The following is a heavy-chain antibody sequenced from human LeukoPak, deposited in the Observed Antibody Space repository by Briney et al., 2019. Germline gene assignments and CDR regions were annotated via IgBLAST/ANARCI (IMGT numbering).Heavy chain of an antibody. V-gene: IGHV3-74*01. CDR3: ARFYCSSTSCLEDY. D-gene: IGHD2-2*01. CDR2: INSDGSST. CDR1: GFAFRSYW. J-gene: IGHJ4*02. Sequence: GGSLRLSCAASGFAFRSYWMQWVRQAPGEGLVCISRINSDGSSTSYADSVKGRFTISRDNAKNTLYLQMNSLRAEDTAVYYCARFYCSSTSCLEDYWGQGTLVAVSS.